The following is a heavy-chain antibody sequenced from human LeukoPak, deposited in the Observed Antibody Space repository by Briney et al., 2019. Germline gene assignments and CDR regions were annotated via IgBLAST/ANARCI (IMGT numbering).Heavy chain of an antibody. D-gene: IGHD2-2*01. Sequence: PGGSLRLSCAASGFTFSSYWMHWVRQAPGKGLVWVSRINTDGSSTSYADSVKGRFTISRDNAKNTLYLQMNSLRAEDTAVYYCARDTQLGYCSSTSCHPDAFDIWGQGTMVTVSS. V-gene: IGHV3-74*01. CDR1: GFTFSSYW. J-gene: IGHJ3*02. CDR2: INTDGSST. CDR3: ARDTQLGYCSSTSCHPDAFDI.